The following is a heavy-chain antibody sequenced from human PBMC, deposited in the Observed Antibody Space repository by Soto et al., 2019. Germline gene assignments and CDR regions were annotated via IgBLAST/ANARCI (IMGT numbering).Heavy chain of an antibody. D-gene: IGHD3-10*01. Sequence: QVQVMQSGAQLTQPGASVKVSRETSGYPLPTYGLSWVRQAPGQGLEWMGWIVGDSGNTVYAQKFQGRVTMYRDTSTSTGYMELRRLTSDDSALYYCATVSGYGSGSRRFDFWGQGTLVSVSS. CDR1: GYPLPTYG. CDR2: IVGDSGNT. J-gene: IGHJ4*02. V-gene: IGHV1-18*01. CDR3: ATVSGYGSGSRRFDF.